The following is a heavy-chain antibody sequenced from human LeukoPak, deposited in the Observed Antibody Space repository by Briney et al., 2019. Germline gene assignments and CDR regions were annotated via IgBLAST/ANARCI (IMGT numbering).Heavy chain of an antibody. CDR3: ARQIAYYYDSSGYYTTDY. CDR1: GFTFSSYG. V-gene: IGHV3-33*01. D-gene: IGHD3-22*01. Sequence: PGRSLRLSCAASGFTFSSYGMHWVRQAPGKGLEWVAIIYYDGSDKYYADSVKGRFTISRDNSKDTLYLQMSSLRAEDTAVYYCARQIAYYYDSSGYYTTDYWGQGTLVTVSS. CDR2: IYYDGSDK. J-gene: IGHJ4*02.